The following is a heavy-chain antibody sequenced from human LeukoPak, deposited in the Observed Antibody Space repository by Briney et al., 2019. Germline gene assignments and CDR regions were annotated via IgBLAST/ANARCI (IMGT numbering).Heavy chain of an antibody. D-gene: IGHD2/OR15-2a*01. Sequence: ASVKVSCKTSGYPFTNHGVSWVRQAPGQGLEWMGWINANSGDTNYAQRFQGRLTMITDTSTTTAYMEMRSLGSDDTAAYYCARDWPIVIADYWGQGTLVSVSS. V-gene: IGHV1-18*01. CDR2: INANSGDT. CDR1: GYPFTNHG. CDR3: ARDWPIVIADY. J-gene: IGHJ4*02.